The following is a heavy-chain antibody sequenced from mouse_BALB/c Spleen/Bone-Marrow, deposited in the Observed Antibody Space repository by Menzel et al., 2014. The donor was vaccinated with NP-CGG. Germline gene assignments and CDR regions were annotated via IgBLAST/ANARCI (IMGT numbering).Heavy chain of an antibody. J-gene: IGHJ2*01. CDR2: ISSGSSTI. Sequence: EVMLVESGGGLVQPGGSRKLSCAASGFTFSSFGMHWVRQAPEKGLEWVAYISSGSSTIYYADTVMGRFTISRDNPKNILFLQMTSLRSEDTAMYYCARSGSSSGYFDYWGQGTTLTVSS. CDR1: GFTFSSFG. D-gene: IGHD1-1*01. CDR3: ARSGSSSGYFDY. V-gene: IGHV5-17*02.